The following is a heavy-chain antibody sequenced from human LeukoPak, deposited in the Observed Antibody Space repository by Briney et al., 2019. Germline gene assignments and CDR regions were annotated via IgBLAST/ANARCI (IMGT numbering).Heavy chain of an antibody. CDR3: ARSRRDSAWYIDDY. D-gene: IGHD6-13*01. Sequence: GGSLRLSCAASGFTFSSFNMNWVRQAPGKGLEWVASIDTTSTYIFYADSVRGRFTISRDHARSSLSLQMHSLTADDTAVYYCARSRRDSAWYIDDYWGQGTLVTVSS. J-gene: IGHJ4*02. V-gene: IGHV3-21*01. CDR2: IDTTSTYI. CDR1: GFTFSSFN.